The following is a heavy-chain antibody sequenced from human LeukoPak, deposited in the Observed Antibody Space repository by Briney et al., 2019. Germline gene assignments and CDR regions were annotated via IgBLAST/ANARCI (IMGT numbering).Heavy chain of an antibody. Sequence: PSETLSLTCTVSGGSINSGGYFWNWIRQHPGRGLEWIGSIYYTGSTSYYPSLKSRLTISIATSKNQFSLRLNSVIAADTAVYYCASGGNPVGRYWGQGTLVTVSS. CDR3: ASGGNPVGRY. J-gene: IGHJ4*02. D-gene: IGHD4-23*01. V-gene: IGHV4-31*03. CDR2: IYYTGST. CDR1: GGSINSGGYF.